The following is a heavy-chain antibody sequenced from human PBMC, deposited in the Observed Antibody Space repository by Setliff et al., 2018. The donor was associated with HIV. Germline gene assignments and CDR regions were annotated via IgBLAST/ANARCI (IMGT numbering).Heavy chain of an antibody. CDR2: IKQDGSEK. Sequence: PGGSLRLSCAASGFTFSSYWMSWVRQTPGKGLEWVANIKQDGSEKYYVESVRGRFTISRDNPNNLLYLQMDSLRGEDTAVYYCAREGVHHNFWSGYTYYYGLEVWGQGTTVTVSS. CDR1: GFTFSSYW. V-gene: IGHV3-7*01. CDR3: AREGVHHNFWSGYTYYYGLEV. J-gene: IGHJ6*02. D-gene: IGHD3-3*01.